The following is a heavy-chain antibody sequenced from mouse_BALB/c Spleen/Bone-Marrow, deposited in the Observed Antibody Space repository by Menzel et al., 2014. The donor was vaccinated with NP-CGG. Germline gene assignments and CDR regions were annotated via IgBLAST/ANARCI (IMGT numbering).Heavy chain of an antibody. CDR3: TRSYGSSYEYYFDY. CDR2: IYPGDGDT. Sequence: QVQLQQSGAELVRPGSSVKISCRASGYAFSSYWMNWVKQRPGQGLEWIGQIYPGDGDTDYNGNFKDKATLTVDRSSSTAFMQLSSLTSEDSAVYYCTRSYGSSYEYYFDYWGQGTTLTVSS. CDR1: GYAFSSYW. J-gene: IGHJ2*01. V-gene: IGHV1-80*01. D-gene: IGHD1-1*01.